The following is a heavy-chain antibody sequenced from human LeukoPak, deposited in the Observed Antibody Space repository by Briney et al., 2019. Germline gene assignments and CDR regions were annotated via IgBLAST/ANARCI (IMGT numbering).Heavy chain of an antibody. CDR3: AKGNYYDSSAYNWFDP. CDR2: IRYDGSNK. V-gene: IGHV3-30*02. CDR1: GFTFSRYG. J-gene: IGHJ5*02. D-gene: IGHD3-22*01. Sequence: PGGSLRLSCAASGFTFSRYGMHWVRQAPGKGLEWVAFIRYDGSNKYYADSVKGRFTISRDNSKNSLYLQMNSLRAEDTAVYYCAKGNYYDSSAYNWFDPWGQGTLVTVSS.